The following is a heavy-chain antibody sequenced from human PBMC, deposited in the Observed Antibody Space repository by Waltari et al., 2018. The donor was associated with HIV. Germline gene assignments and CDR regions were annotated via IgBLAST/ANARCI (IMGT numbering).Heavy chain of an antibody. J-gene: IGHJ4*02. CDR3: ARRRDYDNSGHYYYFDY. CDR1: GASIRSGGYY. V-gene: IGHV4-31*03. D-gene: IGHD3-22*01. Sequence: QVQLQESGPGLVKPSQTLSLTCTVSGASIRSGGYYLSWIRPPPGKGLEWIGYIYYSGSTYYNPSLKSRVTISVDTSKNQFSLKMTSVTAADTAVYYCARRRDYDNSGHYYYFDYWGQGALVTVSS. CDR2: IYYSGST.